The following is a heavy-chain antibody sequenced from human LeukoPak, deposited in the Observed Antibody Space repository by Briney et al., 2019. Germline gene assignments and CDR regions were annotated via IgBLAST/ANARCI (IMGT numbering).Heavy chain of an antibody. V-gene: IGHV1-2*02. J-gene: IGHJ4*02. CDR2: INPNSGGT. D-gene: IGHD2-21*02. CDR3: AREPYCGGDCYSPHPYYFDY. Sequence: GASVKVSCKASGYTFTGYYMHWVRQAPGQGLEWMGWINPNSGGTNYAQKFQGRVTMTRDTSISTAYMELSRLRSDDTAVYYCAREPYCGGDCYSPHPYYFDYWGQGTLVTVSS. CDR1: GYTFTGYY.